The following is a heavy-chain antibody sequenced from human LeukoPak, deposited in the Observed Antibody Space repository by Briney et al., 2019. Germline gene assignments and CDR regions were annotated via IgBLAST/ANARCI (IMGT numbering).Heavy chain of an antibody. V-gene: IGHV4-39*01. CDR3: ARRSRVFDY. J-gene: IGHJ4*02. Sequence: TSETLSLTCTVSGGSISSSSYYWGWIRQPPGKGLEWIGSIYYSGSTYYNPSLKSRVTISVDTSKNQFSLKLSSVTAADTAVYYCARRSRVFDYWGQGTLVTVSS. CDR1: GGSISSSSYY. CDR2: IYYSGST.